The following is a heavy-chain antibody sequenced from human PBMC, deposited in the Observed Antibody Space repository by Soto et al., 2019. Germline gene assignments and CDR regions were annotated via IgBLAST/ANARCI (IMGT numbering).Heavy chain of an antibody. D-gene: IGHD2-8*01. V-gene: IGHV1-18*01. CDR3: ARDPNGEAGGCY. Sequence: QVQLVQSGAEVRKPGASVKVSCKASGYTFRNYGIFWVRQAPGQALEWMGWIYPYNGITHYTQKLQGRVTLTTDTSTSTAYTDLRSLTSDDTAIHYCARDPNGEAGGCYWGQVPLVTASS. CDR1: GYTFRNYG. CDR2: IYPYNGIT. J-gene: IGHJ4*02.